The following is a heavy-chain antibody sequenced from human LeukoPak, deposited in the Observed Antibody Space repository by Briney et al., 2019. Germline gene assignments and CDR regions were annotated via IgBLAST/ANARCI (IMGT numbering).Heavy chain of an antibody. CDR3: ARDVHYDSFPDAFDI. CDR2: IYPGDSDT. V-gene: IGHV5-51*01. J-gene: IGHJ3*02. CDR1: GYSFTSYW. Sequence: HGESLKISCKGSGYSFTSYWIGWVRQMPGKGLEWMGIIYPGDSDTRYSPSFQGQVTISADKSISTAYLQWSSLKASDTAMYYCARDVHYDSFPDAFDIWGQGTMVTVSS. D-gene: IGHD3-22*01.